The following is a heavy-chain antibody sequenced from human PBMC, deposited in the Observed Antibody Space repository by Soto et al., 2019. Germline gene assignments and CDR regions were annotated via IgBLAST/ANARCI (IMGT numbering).Heavy chain of an antibody. J-gene: IGHJ4*02. Sequence: QVQLVESGGGVVQPGRSLRLSCAASGFTFSSYAMHWVHQAPGKGLEWVAVISYDGSNKYYADSVKGRFTISRDNSKNTLYLQMNSLRAEDTAVYYCARVFGTGVDYWGQGTLVTVSS. CDR3: ARVFGTGVDY. CDR2: ISYDGSNK. D-gene: IGHD7-27*01. CDR1: GFTFSSYA. V-gene: IGHV3-30-3*01.